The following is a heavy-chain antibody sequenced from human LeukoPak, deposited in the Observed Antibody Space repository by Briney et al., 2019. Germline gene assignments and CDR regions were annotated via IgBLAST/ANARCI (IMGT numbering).Heavy chain of an antibody. Sequence: GGSLRLSCAGSGFNFSQFWMQWVRQVPGKGLVWVSRINGDGSTTNYVDSVKGRFTISRDNAKNTLYLQMNSLRTEDTAVYYCARDGLPAARDLWGQGTMVTVSS. J-gene: IGHJ3*01. V-gene: IGHV3-74*01. CDR3: ARDGLPAARDL. D-gene: IGHD6-6*01. CDR1: GFNFSQFW. CDR2: INGDGSTT.